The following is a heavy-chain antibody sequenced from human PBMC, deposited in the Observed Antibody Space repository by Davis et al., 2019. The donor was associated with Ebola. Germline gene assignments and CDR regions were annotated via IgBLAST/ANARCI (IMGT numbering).Heavy chain of an antibody. D-gene: IGHD5-24*01. CDR3: ASSATFVEGGRGDY. CDR2: MNPNNGNT. V-gene: IGHV1-8*01. J-gene: IGHJ4*02. Sequence: ASVKVSCKTSGYTFRNYDINWVRQATGQGLEWMGWMNPNNGNTGYAQKFQGRVTMTSNTAISTAYMELSGLTSEDTAVYYCASSATFVEGGRGDYWGQGTLVTVSS. CDR1: GYTFRNYD.